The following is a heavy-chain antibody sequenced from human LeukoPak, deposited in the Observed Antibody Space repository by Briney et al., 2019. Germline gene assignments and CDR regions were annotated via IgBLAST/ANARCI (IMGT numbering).Heavy chain of an antibody. CDR2: INHSGST. CDR1: GGSFGDYY. D-gene: IGHD7-27*01. J-gene: IGHJ4*02. V-gene: IGHV4-34*01. Sequence: SETLSLTCAVYGGSFGDYYWSWIRQPPGKGLEWIGEINHSGSTNYNPSLKSRVTISVDTSKNQFSLRLNSVTAADTAVYYCARGPHYALGIYFDYWGQGTLVTVSS. CDR3: ARGPHYALGIYFDY.